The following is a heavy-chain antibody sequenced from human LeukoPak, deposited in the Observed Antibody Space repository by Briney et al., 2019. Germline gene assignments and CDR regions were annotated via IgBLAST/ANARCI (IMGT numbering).Heavy chain of an antibody. CDR2: ISWNSGSI. CDR3: AKGSEWLLADGYFQH. V-gene: IGHV3-9*03. CDR1: GFTFDDYA. D-gene: IGHD3-3*01. J-gene: IGHJ1*01. Sequence: PGRSLRLSCAASGFTFDDYAMHWVRQAPGKGLEWVSGISWNSGSIGYADSVKGRFTISRDNAKNSLYLQMNSLRAEDMALYYCAKGSEWLLADGYFQHWGQGTLVTVSS.